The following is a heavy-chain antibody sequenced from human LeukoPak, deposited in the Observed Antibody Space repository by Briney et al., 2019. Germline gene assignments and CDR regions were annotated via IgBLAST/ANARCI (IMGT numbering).Heavy chain of an antibody. D-gene: IGHD3-16*02. Sequence: PSETLSLTCAVYGGSFSGYYWSWIRQPPGKGLEWIGEINHSGSTNYNPSLKSRVTISVDTSKNQFSLKLSSVTAADMAVYYCARGHRDYDYVWGSYRSYYFDYWGQGTLVTVSS. CDR3: ARGHRDYDYVWGSYRSYYFDY. V-gene: IGHV4-34*01. CDR1: GGSFSGYY. J-gene: IGHJ4*02. CDR2: INHSGST.